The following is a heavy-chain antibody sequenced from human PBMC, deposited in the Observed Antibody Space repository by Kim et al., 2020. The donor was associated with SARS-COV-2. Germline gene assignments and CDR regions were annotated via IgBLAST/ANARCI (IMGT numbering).Heavy chain of an antibody. CDR1: GGSINDNSYY. V-gene: IGHV4-39*07. J-gene: IGHJ5*02. CDR3: VRVALSLNCFHP. Sequence: SETLSLTCIVSGGSINDNSYYWGWIRQPPGKGLEWIGSIYFSGRSYYNPSLKGRVAISLDTSRDQFSLKLNSATAADTAFYSCVRVALSLNCFHPWGQGT. CDR2: IYFSGRS.